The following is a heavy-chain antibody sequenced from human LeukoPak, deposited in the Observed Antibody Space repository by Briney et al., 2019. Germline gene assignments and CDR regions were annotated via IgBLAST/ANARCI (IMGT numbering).Heavy chain of an antibody. V-gene: IGHV1-3*04. J-gene: IGHJ4*02. CDR2: ILTGNGNT. CDR3: ARAPCSWFRLEH. CDR1: GYTFTSYA. D-gene: IGHD2-15*01. Sequence: GASVKVSCKASGYTFTSYAIQWVRQAPGQRLEWMGWILTGNGNTKYSQKFQDRVTITRDTSASTVYMELSSLRSEDTAVYYCARAPCSWFRLEHWGPGILGHVSS.